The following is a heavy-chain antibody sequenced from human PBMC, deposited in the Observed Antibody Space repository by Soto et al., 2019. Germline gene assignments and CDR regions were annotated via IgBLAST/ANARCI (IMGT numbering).Heavy chain of an antibody. V-gene: IGHV3-30-3*01. CDR2: ISYDGSNK. CDR3: ARAYEGDYFDY. J-gene: IGHJ4*02. Sequence: RLSCAASGFTFSSYAMHWVRQAPGKGLEWVAVISYDGSNKYYADSVKGRFTISRDNSKNTLYLQMNSLRAEDTAVYYCARAYEGDYFDYWGQGTLVTVSS. D-gene: IGHD3-16*01. CDR1: GFTFSSYA.